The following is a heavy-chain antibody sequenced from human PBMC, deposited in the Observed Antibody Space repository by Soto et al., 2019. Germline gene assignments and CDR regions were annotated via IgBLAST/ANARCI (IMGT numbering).Heavy chain of an antibody. V-gene: IGHV1-8*01. Sequence: ASVKVSCKASGYTFTSYDINWVRQATGQGLEWMGWMNPNSGNTGYAQKFQGRVTMTRNTSISTACMELSSLRSEDTAVYYCARYYYDSSGNINWFDPWGQGTLVTVSS. J-gene: IGHJ5*02. CDR3: ARYYYDSSGNINWFDP. D-gene: IGHD3-22*01. CDR2: MNPNSGNT. CDR1: GYTFTSYD.